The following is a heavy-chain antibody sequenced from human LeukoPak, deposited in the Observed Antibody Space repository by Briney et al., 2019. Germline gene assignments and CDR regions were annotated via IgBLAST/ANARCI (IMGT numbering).Heavy chain of an antibody. CDR3: ARVLRYFDWKGYFDY. J-gene: IGHJ4*02. CDR1: GFTFSSYA. CDR2: ISGSGGST. Sequence: GSLRLSCAASGFTFSSYAMSWVRQAPGKGLEWVSAISGSGGSTYYADSVKGRFTISRDNSKNTLYLQMNSLRAEDTAVYYCARVLRYFDWKGYFDYWGQGTLVTVSS. D-gene: IGHD3-9*01. V-gene: IGHV3-23*01.